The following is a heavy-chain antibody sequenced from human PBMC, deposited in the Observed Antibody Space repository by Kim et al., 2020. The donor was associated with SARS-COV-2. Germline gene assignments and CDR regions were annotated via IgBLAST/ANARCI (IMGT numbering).Heavy chain of an antibody. CDR1: GGSISSYY. CDR2: IYYSGST. J-gene: IGHJ4*02. CDR3: ARGSYDYVWGSYLLDY. Sequence: SETLSLTCTVSGGSISSYYWSWIRQPPGKGLEWIGYIYYSGSTNYNPSLKSRVTISVDTSKNQFSLKLSSVTAADTAVYYCARGSYDYVWGSYLLDYWGQGTLVTVSS. V-gene: IGHV4-59*01. D-gene: IGHD3-16*02.